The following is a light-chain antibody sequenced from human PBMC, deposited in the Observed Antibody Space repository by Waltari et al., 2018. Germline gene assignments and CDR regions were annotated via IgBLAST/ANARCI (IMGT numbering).Light chain of an antibody. CDR2: EVS. V-gene: IGLV2-14*01. CDR3: SSYTSSSTWV. J-gene: IGLJ3*02. CDR1: SSNVGGYNY. Sequence: QSALTQPASVSGSPGQAITIPCTGTSSNVGGYNYVSWYQQHPGKAPKFMLYEVSNRPSGVSNRFSGSKSGNTASLTISGLQAEDEADYSCSSYTSSSTWVFGGGTKLTVL.